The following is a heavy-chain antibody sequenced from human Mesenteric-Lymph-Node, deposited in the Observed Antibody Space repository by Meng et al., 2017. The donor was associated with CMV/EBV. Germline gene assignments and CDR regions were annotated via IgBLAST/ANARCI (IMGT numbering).Heavy chain of an antibody. J-gene: IGHJ3*02. Sequence: GESLKISCAASGFTFSSHWMSWVRQAPGKGLEWVANIRQDGSEKYCVDSVKGRFTISRDNSKNTQFLQMNSLTAEDTAVYYCAKDAYCTNTTCHDAFDIWGQGTMVTVSS. CDR1: GFTFSSHW. D-gene: IGHD2-2*01. V-gene: IGHV3-7*04. CDR2: IRQDGSEK. CDR3: AKDAYCTNTTCHDAFDI.